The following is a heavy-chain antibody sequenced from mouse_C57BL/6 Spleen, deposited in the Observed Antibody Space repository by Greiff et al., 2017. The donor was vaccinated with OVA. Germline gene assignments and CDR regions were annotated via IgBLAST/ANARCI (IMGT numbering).Heavy chain of an antibody. CDR2: IWSGGST. D-gene: IGHD1-1*01. V-gene: IGHV2-2*01. CDR1: GFSLTSYG. J-gene: IGHJ3*01. Sequence: VKLQESGPGLVQPSQSLSITCTVSGFSLTSYGVHWVRQSPGKGLEWLGVIWSGGSTDYNAAFISRLSISKDNSKSQVFFKMNSLQADDTAIYYCASYYYGSSYVFAYWGQGTLVTVSA. CDR3: ASYYYGSSYVFAY.